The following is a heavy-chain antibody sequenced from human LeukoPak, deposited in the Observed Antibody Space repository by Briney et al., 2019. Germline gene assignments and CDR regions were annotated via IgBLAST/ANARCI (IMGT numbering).Heavy chain of an antibody. J-gene: IGHJ4*02. V-gene: IGHV3-23*01. CDR1: EFTFSTYV. CDR2: ISGSGGST. CDR3: AKFRPITSVAGTIFHY. Sequence: PGGSLRLSCAASEFTFSTYVMNWVRQAPGKGLEWVSAISGSGGSTYYADSVKGRFTISRDNSKNTLYLQMNTLRAGDTAVYYCAKFRPITSVAGTIFHYWGQGTLVTVSS. D-gene: IGHD6-19*01.